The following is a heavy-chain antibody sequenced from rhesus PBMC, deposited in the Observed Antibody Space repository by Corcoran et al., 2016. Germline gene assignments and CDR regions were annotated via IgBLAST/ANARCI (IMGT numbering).Heavy chain of an antibody. Sequence: QVQLQESGPGLVKPSETLSLTCTVSGGSISGYYYWSWIRQPPGKELEWIGALYVTSASTYYNPSLKSRVTISKYTSKNQFSLKLSSVTAADTAVYYCARRSGSYYYSFDYWGQGVLVTVSS. CDR1: GGSISGYYY. CDR2: LYVTSAST. CDR3: ARRSGSYYYSFDY. V-gene: IGHV4-143*01. D-gene: IGHD3-16*01. J-gene: IGHJ4*01.